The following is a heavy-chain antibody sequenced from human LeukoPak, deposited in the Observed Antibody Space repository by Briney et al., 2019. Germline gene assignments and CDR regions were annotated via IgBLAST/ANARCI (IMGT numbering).Heavy chain of an antibody. CDR2: IIPIFGTA. Sequence: SVKVSCRASGGTFSSYAISWVRQAPGQGLEWMGGIIPIFGTANYAQKFQGRVTITTDESTSTAYMELSSLRSEDTAVYYCARGSYSSSSVDAYYFDYWGQGTLVTVSS. D-gene: IGHD6-6*01. V-gene: IGHV1-69*05. J-gene: IGHJ4*02. CDR1: GGTFSSYA. CDR3: ARGSYSSSSVDAYYFDY.